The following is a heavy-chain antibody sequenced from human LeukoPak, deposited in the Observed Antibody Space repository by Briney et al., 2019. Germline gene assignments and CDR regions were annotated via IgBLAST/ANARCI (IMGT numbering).Heavy chain of an antibody. J-gene: IGHJ3*01. Sequence: GGSLRLSCAASGFTFSSHSMNWVRQAPGKGLEWVSYISSSSSTIYYADSVKGRFTNSRDNAKKSLYLEMSSLRAEDTAVYYCARDGSFWSGFHAFDLWGQGTVVTVSS. D-gene: IGHD3-3*01. V-gene: IGHV3-48*04. CDR3: ARDGSFWSGFHAFDL. CDR1: GFTFSSHS. CDR2: ISSSSSTI.